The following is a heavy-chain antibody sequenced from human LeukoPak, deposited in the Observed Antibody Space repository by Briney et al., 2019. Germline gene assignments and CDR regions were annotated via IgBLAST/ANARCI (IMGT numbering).Heavy chain of an antibody. CDR2: IIPILGIA. D-gene: IGHD5-18*01. CDR3: ANDDTAIGPFDY. CDR1: GGTFSSYA. V-gene: IGHV1-69*04. J-gene: IGHJ4*02. Sequence: ASVKVSCKASGGTFSSYAISWVRQAPGQGLEWMGRIIPILGIANYAQKFQGRVTITADKSTSTAYMELSSLRSEDTAVYYCANDDTAIGPFDYWGQGTLVTVSS.